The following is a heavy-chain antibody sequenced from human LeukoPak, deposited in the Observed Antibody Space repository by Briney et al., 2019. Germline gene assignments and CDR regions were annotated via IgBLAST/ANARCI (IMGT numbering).Heavy chain of an antibody. CDR3: ARVTDDYGDYYYGMDV. V-gene: IGHV1-2*02. CDR2: INPNSGGT. CDR1: GYTFTGYY. D-gene: IGHD4-17*01. Sequence: ASVKVSCKASGYTFTGYYMHWVRQAPGQGLEWMGWINPNSGGTNYAQKFQGRVPMTRDTSISTAYMELSRLRSDDTAVYYCARVTDDYGDYYYGMDVWGQGTTVTVSS. J-gene: IGHJ6*02.